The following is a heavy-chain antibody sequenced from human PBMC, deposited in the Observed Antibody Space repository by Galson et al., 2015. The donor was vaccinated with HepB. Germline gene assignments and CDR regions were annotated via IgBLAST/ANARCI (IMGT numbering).Heavy chain of an antibody. Sequence: SVKVSCKASANTFTNYAVSWVRQAPGQGLEWMGWINTNTGNPTYAQGFTGRFVFSLDTSVSTAYLQISSLKAEDTAVYYCARVVYYYCISGYRSNWFDPLGQGTLVTVSS. J-gene: IGHJ5*02. CDR3: ARVVYYYCISGYRSNWFDP. CDR2: INTNTGNP. CDR1: ANTFTNYA. V-gene: IGHV7-4-1*02. D-gene: IGHD3-22*01.